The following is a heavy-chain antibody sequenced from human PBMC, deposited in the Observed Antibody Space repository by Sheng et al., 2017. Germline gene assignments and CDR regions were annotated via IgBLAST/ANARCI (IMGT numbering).Heavy chain of an antibody. Sequence: QVQLQESGPGLLRPSETLSLTCTVSGGSISSFYWSWIRQPAGKGLEWIGRIYTSGSTNYNPSSRVESPCQSTRPRTSSPSKLSSVTAADTAVYFCARGSPRRWNSCFDYWGQGTLVTVSS. J-gene: IGHJ4*02. V-gene: IGHV4-4*07. CDR3: ARGSPRRWNSCFDY. CDR1: GGSISSFY. CDR2: IYTSGST. D-gene: IGHD1-7*01.